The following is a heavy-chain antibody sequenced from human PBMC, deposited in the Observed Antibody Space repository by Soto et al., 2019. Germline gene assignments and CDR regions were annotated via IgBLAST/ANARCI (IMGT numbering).Heavy chain of an antibody. J-gene: IGHJ4*02. CDR3: AILEDGIAVAGTAVYYFDY. V-gene: IGHV1-18*01. Sequence: ASVKVSCKASGYTFTSYGISWVRQAPGQGLEWMGWISAYNGNTNYAQKLQGRVTMTTDTSTSTAYMELRSLRSDDTAVYYCAILEDGIAVAGTAVYYFDYWGQGTLVTVSS. CDR2: ISAYNGNT. D-gene: IGHD6-19*01. CDR1: GYTFTSYG.